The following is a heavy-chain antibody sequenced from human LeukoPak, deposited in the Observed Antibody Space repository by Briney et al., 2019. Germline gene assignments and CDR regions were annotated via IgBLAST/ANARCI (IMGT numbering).Heavy chain of an antibody. J-gene: IGHJ4*02. D-gene: IGHD1-26*01. CDR1: AFIFSDYS. V-gene: IGHV3-48*01. CDR3: ARDRLTSGSYFFDY. Sequence: GGSLRLSCAASAFIFSDYSMNWVRQAPGKGLEWISYISGRSSTIYYADSVRGRFTISRDNAKNSMYLQMNSLRAKDTAVYYCARDRLTSGSYFFDYWGQGTLVTVSS. CDR2: ISGRSSTI.